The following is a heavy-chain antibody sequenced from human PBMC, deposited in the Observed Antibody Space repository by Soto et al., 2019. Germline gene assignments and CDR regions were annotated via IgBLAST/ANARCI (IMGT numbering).Heavy chain of an antibody. J-gene: IGHJ4*02. Sequence: EVQLVESGGGLVKHGGSLRLSCAASGFTFSSYSMNWVRQAPGKGLEWVSSISSSSSYIYYADSVKGRFTISRDNAKNSLYLQMNSLRAEDTAVYYCARDIGLYCSGGSCYSCDYWGQGTLVTVSS. D-gene: IGHD2-15*01. CDR2: ISSSSSYI. CDR3: ARDIGLYCSGGSCYSCDY. V-gene: IGHV3-21*01. CDR1: GFTFSSYS.